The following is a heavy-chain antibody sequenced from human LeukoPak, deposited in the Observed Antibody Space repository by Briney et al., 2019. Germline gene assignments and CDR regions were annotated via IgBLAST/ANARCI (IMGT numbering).Heavy chain of an antibody. D-gene: IGHD6-13*01. V-gene: IGHV3-23*01. Sequence: GGSLRLSCAASRFTFSSYAMSWVRQAPGKGLEWVSAISGSGGSTYYADSVKGRFTISRDNSKNTLYLQMNSLRAEDTAVYYCAKTLGVYSSSWYYFDYWGQGTLVTVSS. J-gene: IGHJ4*02. CDR1: RFTFSSYA. CDR2: ISGSGGST. CDR3: AKTLGVYSSSWYYFDY.